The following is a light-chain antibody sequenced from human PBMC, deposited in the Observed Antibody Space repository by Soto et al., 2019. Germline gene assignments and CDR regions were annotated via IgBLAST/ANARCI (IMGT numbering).Light chain of an antibody. J-gene: IGKJ4*01. CDR1: QSVSSY. V-gene: IGKV3-11*01. CDR2: DSS. Sequence: EIVLTQFPATLSLSPGDRATLSCRASQSVSSYLAWYQQKRGQAPRLLIYDSSNRATGIPARFSGSGSGTDFSLIISSLEPEDFAVYYCQQRSVWPLTFGGGTKV. CDR3: QQRSVWPLT.